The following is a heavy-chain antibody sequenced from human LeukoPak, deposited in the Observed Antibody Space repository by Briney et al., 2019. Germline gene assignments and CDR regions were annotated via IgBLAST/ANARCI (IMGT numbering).Heavy chain of an antibody. Sequence: ASVKVSCKASGYTFTSYDINWVRQATGQVLEWMGWMNPNSGNTGYAQKFQGRVTMTRNTSISTAYMELSSLRSEDTAVYYCARAHLHLDAFDIWGQGTMVTVSS. J-gene: IGHJ3*02. CDR3: ARAHLHLDAFDI. CDR1: GYTFTSYD. V-gene: IGHV1-8*01. CDR2: MNPNSGNT.